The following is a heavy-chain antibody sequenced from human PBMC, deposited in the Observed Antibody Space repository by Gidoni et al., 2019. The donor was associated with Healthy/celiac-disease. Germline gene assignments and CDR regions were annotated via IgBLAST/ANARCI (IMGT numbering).Heavy chain of an antibody. J-gene: IGHJ3*02. CDR2: ISSSSSYI. CDR3: ARDKLPLADYDAFDI. D-gene: IGHD4-17*01. Sequence: EVQLVESGGGLVKPGGSLRLSCAASGFTFSSYSMNWVRQAPGKGLEWVSSISSSSSYIYYADSVKGRFTISRDNAKNSLYLQMNSLRAEDTAVYYCARDKLPLADYDAFDIWGQGTMVTVSS. V-gene: IGHV3-21*01. CDR1: GFTFSSYS.